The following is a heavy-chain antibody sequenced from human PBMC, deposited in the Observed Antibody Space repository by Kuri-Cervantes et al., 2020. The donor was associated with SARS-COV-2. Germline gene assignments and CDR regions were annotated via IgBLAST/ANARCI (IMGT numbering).Heavy chain of an antibody. D-gene: IGHD3-16*01. J-gene: IGHJ4*02. V-gene: IGHV4-31*03. CDR1: GGSITSGEHY. Sequence: SETLSLTCTVSGGSITSGEHYWTWIRQHPEKGLEWIGYVYHSGNTYYHPSLKSRLTISIDTSQNQFSLRMSSVTAADTAIYYCARDLAYWGQGTLVTVSS. CDR3: ARDLAY. CDR2: VYHSGNT.